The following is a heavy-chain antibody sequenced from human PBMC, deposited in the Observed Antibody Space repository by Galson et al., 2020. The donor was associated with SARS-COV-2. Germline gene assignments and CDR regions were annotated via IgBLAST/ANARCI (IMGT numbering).Heavy chain of an antibody. J-gene: IGHJ3*02. Sequence: SGPTLVKPTQTLTLTCTFSGIALSTSGVSVRWTRQPPGKALEWLALIDWDDDRYYSTSLKTRLTISKDTSKNQVVLTMTNMDPMDTATYYCARALEAAPVFGAFDIWGQGTMVTVSS. V-gene: IGHV2-70*01. CDR2: IDWDDDR. CDR3: ARALEAAPVFGAFDI. CDR1: GIALSTSGVS. D-gene: IGHD6-13*01.